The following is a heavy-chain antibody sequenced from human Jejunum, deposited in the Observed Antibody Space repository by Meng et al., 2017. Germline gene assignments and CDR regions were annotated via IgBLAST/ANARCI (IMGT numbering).Heavy chain of an antibody. J-gene: IGHJ4*02. V-gene: IGHV3-23*01. CDR1: GFTFSIYA. D-gene: IGHD6-19*01. Sequence: GGSLRLSCAASGFTFSIYAMSWVRQSPGKGLEWVSSISNTGENTYYAGSVGGRFTMSRDNSKKTLFLQMNSLRAEDTAVYYCAKDYGSGWYDYWGQGTLVTVSS. CDR3: AKDYGSGWYDY. CDR2: ISNTGENT.